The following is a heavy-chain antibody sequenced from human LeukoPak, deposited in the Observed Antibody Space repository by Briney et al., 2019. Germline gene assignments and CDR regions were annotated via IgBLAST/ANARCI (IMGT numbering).Heavy chain of an antibody. Sequence: GGSLRLSCAASGFTFSSYGMHWVRQAPGKGLEWVAVIWYDGSNKYYADSVKGRFTISRDNSKNTLYLQMNSLRAEDTAVYYCAGPLSNNVGLLNSWGQGTLVTVSS. CDR1: GFTFSSYG. CDR3: AGPLSNNVGLLNS. D-gene: IGHD1/OR15-1a*01. CDR2: IWYDGSNK. V-gene: IGHV3-33*01. J-gene: IGHJ4*02.